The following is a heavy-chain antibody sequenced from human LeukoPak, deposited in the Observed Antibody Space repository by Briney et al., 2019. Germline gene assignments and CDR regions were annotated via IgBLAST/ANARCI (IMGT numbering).Heavy chain of an antibody. V-gene: IGHV4-59*01. CDR1: GGSISGYY. J-gene: IGHJ6*03. CDR2: IYYSGST. D-gene: IGHD2-2*01. Sequence: SETLSLTCTVSGGSISGYYWSRIRQPPGKGLEWIGYIYYSGSTNYNPSLKSRVTISVDTSKNQFSLKLSSVTAADTAVYYCARSTTPYCSSTSCSANHYYYYMDVWGKGTTVTVPS. CDR3: ARSTTPYCSSTSCSANHYYYYMDV.